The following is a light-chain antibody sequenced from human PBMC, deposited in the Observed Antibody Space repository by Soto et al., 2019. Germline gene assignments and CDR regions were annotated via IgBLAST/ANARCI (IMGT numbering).Light chain of an antibody. V-gene: IGLV2-14*01. Sequence: QSALTQPASVSGSPGQSITISCTGTSSDVGGYNYVSWYQQHPGKAPKLMIYEVSNRPSGVSNRFSGSKSGNTASLTISGLQAEDEADYYCSSYTSSSPYVFGTRTKVTDL. CDR1: SSDVGGYNY. CDR3: SSYTSSSPYV. CDR2: EVS. J-gene: IGLJ1*01.